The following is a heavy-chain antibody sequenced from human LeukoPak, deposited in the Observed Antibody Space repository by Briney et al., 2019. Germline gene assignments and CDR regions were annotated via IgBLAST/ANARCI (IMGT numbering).Heavy chain of an antibody. CDR3: ARPFDGYSYYGMDV. CDR1: GFTFSSYW. D-gene: IGHD3-22*01. Sequence: PGGSLGLSCAASGFTFSSYWMHWVRQAPGKGLVWVSRINSDGSSTSYADSVKGRFTISRDNAKNTLYLQMNSLRAEDTAVYYCARPFDGYSYYGMDVWGQGTTVTVSS. J-gene: IGHJ6*02. CDR2: INSDGSST. V-gene: IGHV3-74*01.